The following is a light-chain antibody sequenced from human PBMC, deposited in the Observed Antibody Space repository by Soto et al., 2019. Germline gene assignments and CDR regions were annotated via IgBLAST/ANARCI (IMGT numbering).Light chain of an antibody. CDR1: QSVSDFY. V-gene: IGKV3-20*01. CDR3: QQYGNSPVT. Sequence: ETVLTQSPGTLSLSPGETGTLSCRASQSVSDFYLAWYQQKPGQAPRLLIYGASSRATGIPDRFSGSGSGTEFTLTISRLEPEDFAVYYCQQYGNSPVTFGQGTKVDIK. CDR2: GAS. J-gene: IGKJ1*01.